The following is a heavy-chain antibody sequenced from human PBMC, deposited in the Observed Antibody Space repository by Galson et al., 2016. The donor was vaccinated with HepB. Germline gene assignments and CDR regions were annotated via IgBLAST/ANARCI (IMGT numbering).Heavy chain of an antibody. CDR3: AAAVAGNFDY. D-gene: IGHD6-19*01. Sequence: SVKVSCKASGYTFTSYGTTWVRQAPGQGLEWMGWISAYNGNTNYAQKLQGRVTMTTDTSTSTAYMELRSLRSDDTAVYYCAAAVAGNFDYWGQGILVTVSS. V-gene: IGHV1-18*04. CDR2: ISAYNGNT. CDR1: GYTFTSYG. J-gene: IGHJ4*02.